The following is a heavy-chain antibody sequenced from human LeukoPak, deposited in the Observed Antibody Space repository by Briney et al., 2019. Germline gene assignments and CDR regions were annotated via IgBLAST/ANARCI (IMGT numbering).Heavy chain of an antibody. V-gene: IGHV3-23*01. CDR1: GFTFNNYP. J-gene: IGHJ6*03. D-gene: IGHD5-24*01. CDR3: AKERLQYGPGYMDV. Sequence: AGGSLRLSCAASGFTFNNYPMSWVRQAPGKGLEWVSGISGSGGGTNYADSVKGRFTISRDNSKNTLYLQMHSLRAEDTAVYYCAKERLQYGPGYMDVWRRGTTVTVSS. CDR2: ISGSGGGT.